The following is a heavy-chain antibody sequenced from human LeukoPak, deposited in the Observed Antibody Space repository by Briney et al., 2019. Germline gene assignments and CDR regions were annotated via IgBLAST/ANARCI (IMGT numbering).Heavy chain of an antibody. V-gene: IGHV4-61*02. CDR2: IYNSGST. J-gene: IGHJ4*02. D-gene: IGHD3-9*01. CDR1: GGSISSGSYD. CDR3: ARGTLGGLRYFYCLLDY. Sequence: PSETLSLTCTVSGGSISSGSYDWGWIRQPAGKGLEWIGRIYNSGSTNYNPSLKSRFTISVDTSKNEFCLKLSSVTAADKAVYYCARGTLGGLRYFYCLLDYCGQGTLVTVSS.